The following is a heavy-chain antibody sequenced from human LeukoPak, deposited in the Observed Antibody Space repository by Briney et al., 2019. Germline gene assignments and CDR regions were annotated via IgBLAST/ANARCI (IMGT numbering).Heavy chain of an antibody. J-gene: IGHJ5*02. V-gene: IGHV4-59*08. D-gene: IGHD3-3*01. CDR1: GGSISGYY. CDR3: ARFPRVDSSHH. Sequence: SETLSLTCTVSGGSISGYYWSWIRQPPGKGLEWIGYIHYSGSTNYNPSLKSRVTVSLDTSKNQFSLNLYSMTAADTAVYYCARFPRVDSSHHWGQGTQVTVSS. CDR2: IHYSGST.